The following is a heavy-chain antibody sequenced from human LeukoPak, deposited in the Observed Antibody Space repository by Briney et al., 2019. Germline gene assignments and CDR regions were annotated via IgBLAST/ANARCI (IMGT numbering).Heavy chain of an antibody. V-gene: IGHV1-2*02. J-gene: IGHJ4*02. Sequence: GASVKVSRKASGYTFTGYYMHWVRQAPGQGLEWMGWINPNSGGTNYAQKFQGRVTMTRDTSISTAYMELSRLRSDDTAVYYCARGFYVWGSYRSSPFDYWGQGTLVTVSS. D-gene: IGHD3-16*02. CDR3: ARGFYVWGSYRSSPFDY. CDR2: INPNSGGT. CDR1: GYTFTGYY.